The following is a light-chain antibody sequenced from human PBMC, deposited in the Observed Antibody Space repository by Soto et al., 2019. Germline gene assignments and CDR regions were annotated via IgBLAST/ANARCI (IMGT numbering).Light chain of an antibody. Sequence: IVMTQSPATLSVSAGARATLSCRASQSVRTTLAWYQHKPGQTPRLLIYDTSTRATGVPTRFSGSRSGAEFTLTINSLQSEDFAVYYCQPYNNWPLTFGGGTKVDIK. J-gene: IGKJ4*01. CDR2: DTS. CDR3: QPYNNWPLT. V-gene: IGKV3-15*01. CDR1: QSVRTT.